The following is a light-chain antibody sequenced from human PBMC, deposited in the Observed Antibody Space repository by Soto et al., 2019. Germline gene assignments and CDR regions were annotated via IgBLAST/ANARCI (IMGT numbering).Light chain of an antibody. V-gene: IGKV3-15*01. Sequence: EIVMTQSPATLSVSPGERATLSCRASQSVSSDLAWYQQKPGQAPRLLIYGASTRATGIPARFSGSGSGTEFTLTISSLQSEDFAVYYCHHYSNWPSTFGQGTKLEIK. J-gene: IGKJ2*01. CDR1: QSVSSD. CDR2: GAS. CDR3: HHYSNWPST.